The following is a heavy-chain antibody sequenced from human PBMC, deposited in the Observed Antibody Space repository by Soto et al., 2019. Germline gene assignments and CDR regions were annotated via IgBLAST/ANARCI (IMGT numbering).Heavy chain of an antibody. Sequence: QVQLVQSGAEVKKPGASVKVSCKASGYTFTSYGNSWVRQAPGQGLEWMGWISAYNGNTNYAQKLQGRVTMATDTSTSTAYRELRSLRSAATAVSYCARDEPRTGHWFDPWRQVTLVTVSS. J-gene: IGHJ5*02. CDR1: GYTFTSYG. CDR3: ARDEPRTGHWFDP. CDR2: ISAYNGNT. D-gene: IGHD3-10*01. V-gene: IGHV1-18*01.